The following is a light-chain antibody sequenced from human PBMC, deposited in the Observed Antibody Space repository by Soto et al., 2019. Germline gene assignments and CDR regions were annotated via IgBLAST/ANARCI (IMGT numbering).Light chain of an antibody. Sequence: QSALTQPASVSGSPGQSITISCTGNSSDVGDYDYVSWYQQHPGKAPKLMIYDVSSRPSGVSNRFSGSKSGNTASLTISGLQAEDEADYYCSSYASSSTLVFGGGTKLTVL. J-gene: IGLJ2*01. CDR2: DVS. CDR1: SSDVGDYDY. V-gene: IGLV2-14*01. CDR3: SSYASSSTLV.